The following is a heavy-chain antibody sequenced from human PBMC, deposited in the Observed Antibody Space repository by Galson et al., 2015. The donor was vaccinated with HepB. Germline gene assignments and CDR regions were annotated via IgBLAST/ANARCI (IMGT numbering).Heavy chain of an antibody. V-gene: IGHV1-46*01. D-gene: IGHD5-18*01. J-gene: IGHJ6*02. Sequence: SVKVSCKASGYTFTSHDVHWVRQAPGQGLEWMGRINPSSGASNYAHNFQGRVTMTRDTSTTTVYMQLSSLSSDDTAVYYCARGGPDRYGEHYYYAMDVWGQATTVTVSS. CDR3: ARGGPDRYGEHYYYAMDV. CDR1: GYTFTSHD. CDR2: INPSSGAS.